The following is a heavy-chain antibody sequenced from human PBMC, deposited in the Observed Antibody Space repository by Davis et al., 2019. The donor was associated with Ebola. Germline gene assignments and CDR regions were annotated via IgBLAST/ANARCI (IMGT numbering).Heavy chain of an antibody. J-gene: IGHJ4*02. Sequence: GESLKISCAASGFNFRSYGMHWVRQAPGKGLEWVAVISYDGSNKYYADSVKGRFTISRDNAKNSLFLQMNSLKTEDTAVYYCTTDARGLLWGQGTLVTVSS. CDR3: TTDARGLL. CDR1: GFNFRSYG. V-gene: IGHV3-33*05. CDR2: ISYDGSNK.